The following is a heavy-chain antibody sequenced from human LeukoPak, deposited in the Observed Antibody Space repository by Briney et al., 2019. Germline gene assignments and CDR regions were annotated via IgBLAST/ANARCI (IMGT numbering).Heavy chain of an antibody. V-gene: IGHV3-21*01. J-gene: IGHJ4*02. CDR1: GLAFSSYA. Sequence: PGGSLRLSCAASGLAFSSYAMSWVRQAPGKGLEWVSSISSSGTHIYYAYSVKGRFTISRDNAMNSLYLQMNSLRAEDTAVYYCARALAAAGTGYYFDYWGQGTLVTVSS. D-gene: IGHD6-13*01. CDR2: ISSSGTHI. CDR3: ARALAAAGTGYYFDY.